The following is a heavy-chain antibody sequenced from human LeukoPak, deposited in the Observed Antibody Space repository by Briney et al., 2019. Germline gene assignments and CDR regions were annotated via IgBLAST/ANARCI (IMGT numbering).Heavy chain of an antibody. V-gene: IGHV3-53*01. D-gene: IGHD3-10*01. CDR2: LYSGSDS. CDR3: ARVGDHFHWYLDL. CDR1: GFSVSLNY. Sequence: GGSLRLSCAASGFSVSLNYMNWVRQAPGKGLEWVSILYSGSDSYYADSVKGRFTISRDNSKNMLFLHMNNLRADDTAVYYCARVGDHFHWYLDLWGRGTLVTVSS. J-gene: IGHJ2*01.